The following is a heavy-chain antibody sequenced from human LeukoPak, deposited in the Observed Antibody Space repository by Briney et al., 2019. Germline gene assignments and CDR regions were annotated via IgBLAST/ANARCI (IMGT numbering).Heavy chain of an antibody. J-gene: IGHJ4*02. CDR2: INHSGST. V-gene: IGHV4-39*07. D-gene: IGHD2-15*01. CDR1: GGSISSGGYY. CDR3: ARGPSEDPAGSFDY. Sequence: PSETLSLTCTVSGGSISSGGYYWSWIRQPPGKGLEWIGEINHSGSTNYNPSLKSRVTISVDTSKNQFSLKLSSVTAADTAVYYCARGPSEDPAGSFDYWGQGTLVTVSS.